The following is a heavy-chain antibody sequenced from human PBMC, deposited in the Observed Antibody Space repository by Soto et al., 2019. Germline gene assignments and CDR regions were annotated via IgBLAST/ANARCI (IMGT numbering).Heavy chain of an antibody. V-gene: IGHV3-33*01. CDR1: GVTFSNYA. CDR2: IWSDGTNK. Sequence: QVQLVGSGGGVVQPGRSLRLSCAASGVTFSNYAMHWVRQAPGKGLEWVAVIWSDGTNKYYADSVKGRFTISRDKSKHTLYLQMHRLRAEDTAVYYCARAPLTIYDTSGYYDYWGQGIQVTVAS. CDR3: ARAPLTIYDTSGYYDY. D-gene: IGHD3-22*01. J-gene: IGHJ4*02.